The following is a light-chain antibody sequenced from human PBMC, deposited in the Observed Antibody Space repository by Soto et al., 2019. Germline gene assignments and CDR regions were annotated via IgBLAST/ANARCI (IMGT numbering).Light chain of an antibody. CDR1: DSNIGDNY. J-gene: IGLJ1*01. CDR2: DTD. CDR3: ATWDSSLSVGV. Sequence: QSVLTQPPSVSAAPGQNITISCSGSDSNIGDNYVSWYQQFPTTAPKLLIYDTDKRPSGIADRVSGSKSGTSATLAITGLQTGDEADYYCATWDSSLSVGVFGTGIKVTVL. V-gene: IGLV1-51*01.